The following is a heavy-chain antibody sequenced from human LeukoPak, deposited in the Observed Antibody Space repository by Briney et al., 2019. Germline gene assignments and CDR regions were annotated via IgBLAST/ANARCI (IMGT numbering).Heavy chain of an antibody. Sequence: SETLSLTCAVYGGSFSGYYWGWIRQPPGKGLEWIGSIYHSGSTYYNPSLKSRVTISVDTSKNQFSLKLSSVTAADTAVYYCAREEVTMIVVVIPKGAFDIWGQGTMVTVSS. V-gene: IGHV4-38-2*02. J-gene: IGHJ3*02. CDR3: AREEVTMIVVVIPKGAFDI. CDR2: IYHSGST. D-gene: IGHD3-22*01. CDR1: GGSFSGYY.